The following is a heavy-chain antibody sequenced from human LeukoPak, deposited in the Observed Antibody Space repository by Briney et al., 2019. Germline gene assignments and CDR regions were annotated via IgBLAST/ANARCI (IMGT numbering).Heavy chain of an antibody. CDR2: FNHSGST. CDR3: GREGLGGNFILLKS. J-gene: IGHJ4*02. D-gene: IGHD4-23*01. V-gene: IGHV4-34*01. Sequence: PSETVSLMCAVWIRPYRPYYWMWPPHPPGGGLEGIGEFNHSGSTNFHRSLKRRVPKPEDPSKNQFSLKLSPVTGAATGVYYCGREGLGGNFILLKSWGQGTLVTVSS. CDR1: IRPYRPYY.